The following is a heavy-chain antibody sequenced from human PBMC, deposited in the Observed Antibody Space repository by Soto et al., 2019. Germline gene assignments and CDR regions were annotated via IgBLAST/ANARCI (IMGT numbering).Heavy chain of an antibody. CDR1: GGSISGSSYY. D-gene: IGHD6-19*01. Sequence: SETLSLTCTVSGGSISGSSYYWGWIRQPPGKGLEWIGSIYYSGGTYYNPSLKSRVTISVDTSKNQFSLKLSSVTAADTAVYYCARQGRISGWTLYYYYGMDVWGQGTTVTVSS. J-gene: IGHJ6*02. CDR3: ARQGRISGWTLYYYYGMDV. V-gene: IGHV4-39*01. CDR2: IYYSGGT.